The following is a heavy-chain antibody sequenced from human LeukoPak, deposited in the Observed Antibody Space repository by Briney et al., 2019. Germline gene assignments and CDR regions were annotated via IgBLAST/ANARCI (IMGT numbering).Heavy chain of an antibody. Sequence: EASETLSLTCAVYGGSFSGYYWSWIRQPPGKGLEWIGEINHSGSTNYNPSLKSRVTISVDTSKNQFSLKLSSVTAADTAVYYCASTIEYGDYVGGLYWGQGTLVTVSS. CDR3: ASTIEYGDYVGGLY. CDR2: INHSGST. CDR1: GGSFSGYY. D-gene: IGHD4-17*01. J-gene: IGHJ4*02. V-gene: IGHV4-34*01.